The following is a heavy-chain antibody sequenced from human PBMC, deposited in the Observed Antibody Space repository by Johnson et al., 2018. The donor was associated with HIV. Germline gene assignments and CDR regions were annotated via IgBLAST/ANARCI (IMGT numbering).Heavy chain of an antibody. CDR3: ARALRVLLGAFDL. V-gene: IGHV3-30*03. J-gene: IGHJ3*01. CDR1: GFTFSNYG. CDR2: ISYDGSKQ. Sequence: QVQLVESGGGVVQPGRSLRLSCAASGFTFSNYGMNWVRQAPGKGLEWVAVISYDGSKQYYADSVKGRFSISRDNSKNTLYLQMNSLRAEDTALYYCARALRVLLGAFDLWGQGTMVTVSS. D-gene: IGHD2-8*02.